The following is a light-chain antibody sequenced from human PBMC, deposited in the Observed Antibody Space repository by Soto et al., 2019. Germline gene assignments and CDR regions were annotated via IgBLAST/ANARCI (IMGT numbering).Light chain of an antibody. CDR2: TSN. CDR3: AAWDDTLSGPV. Sequence: QTVVTQPPSASGTPGQRVAISCSGSSSNIGSNYVYWYRQLPGTAPKLLIYTSNQRPSGVPDRFSGSKSGTSASLAISGLRSEDEADYYCAAWDDTLSGPVFGGGTKLTFL. J-gene: IGLJ3*02. V-gene: IGLV1-47*02. CDR1: SSNIGSNY.